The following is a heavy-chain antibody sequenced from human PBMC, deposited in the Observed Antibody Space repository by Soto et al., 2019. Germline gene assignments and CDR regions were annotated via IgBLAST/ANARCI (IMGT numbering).Heavy chain of an antibody. Sequence: GGSLRLSCASSAFTFSDYAMHCVRRSPGKWLQWVASVWFDGSSKYYADSVMGRFTISRDNSRNTLYLQMNSLRAEDSAIYYCARGGFSTNWRAEYWGQGTQVNVSS. D-gene: IGHD2-2*01. CDR3: ARGGFSTNWRAEY. CDR2: VWFDGSSK. J-gene: IGHJ4*02. V-gene: IGHV3-33*01. CDR1: AFTFSDYA.